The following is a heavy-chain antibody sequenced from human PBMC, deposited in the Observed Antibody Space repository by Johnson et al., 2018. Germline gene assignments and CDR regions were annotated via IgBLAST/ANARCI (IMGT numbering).Heavy chain of an antibody. CDR2: MSRDGRTI. V-gene: IGHV3-74*02. Sequence: VQLVQSGGGSVQPGGSLRLSCVASGFTFSRYWMHWVRQAPGKGLVWVSRMSRDGRTIHYADSVKGRLTISRDNATNTLYLQMNSLRADDTAVYDCARERGGSVSYGDAFDIWGQGTMVTVSS. J-gene: IGHJ3*02. CDR3: ARERGGSVSYGDAFDI. D-gene: IGHD5-18*01. CDR1: GFTFSRYW.